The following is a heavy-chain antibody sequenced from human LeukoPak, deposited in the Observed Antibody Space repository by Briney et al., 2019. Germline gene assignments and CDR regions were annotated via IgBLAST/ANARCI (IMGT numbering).Heavy chain of an antibody. D-gene: IGHD3-3*01. CDR2: INAGNGNT. CDR1: GYTFTSYA. CDR3: ARAHHDYDFWRVINPQSHTNDAFDI. V-gene: IGHV1-3*01. J-gene: IGHJ3*02. Sequence: ASVKVSCKASGYTFTSYAMHWVRQAPGQRLEWMGWINAGNGNTKYSQKFQGRVTITRDTSASTAYMELSSLRSEDTAVYYCARAHHDYDFWRVINPQSHTNDAFDIWGQGTMVTVSS.